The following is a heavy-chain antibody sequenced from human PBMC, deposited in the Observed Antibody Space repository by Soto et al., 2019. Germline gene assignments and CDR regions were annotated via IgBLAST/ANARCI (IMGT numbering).Heavy chain of an antibody. CDR2: INPSGGST. CDR1: GYTFTSYY. V-gene: IGHV1-46*01. CDR3: ARVGSYSGYDSFYVYY. Sequence: ASVKVSCKASGYTFTSYYIHWVRQAPGQRLEWMGIINPSGGSTSYAQKFQGRVTMARDTSTSTVYMDLSSLTSEDTAVYYCARVGSYSGYDSFYVYYWGQGTLVPVSS. D-gene: IGHD5-12*01. J-gene: IGHJ4*02.